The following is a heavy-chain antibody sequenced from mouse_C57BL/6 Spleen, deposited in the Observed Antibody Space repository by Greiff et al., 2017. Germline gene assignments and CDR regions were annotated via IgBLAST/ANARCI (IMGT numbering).Heavy chain of an antibody. CDR3: ARWKLTGDWYFDV. D-gene: IGHD4-1*01. CDR1: GYAFSSYW. CDR2: IYPGDGDT. Sequence: QVQLQQSGAELVKPGASVKISCKASGYAFSSYWLNWVKQRPGKGLEWIGQIYPGDGDTNYNGKFKGKATLTADKSSSTAYMQLSSLTSEDSAVYFCARWKLTGDWYFDVWGTGTTVTVSS. V-gene: IGHV1-80*01. J-gene: IGHJ1*03.